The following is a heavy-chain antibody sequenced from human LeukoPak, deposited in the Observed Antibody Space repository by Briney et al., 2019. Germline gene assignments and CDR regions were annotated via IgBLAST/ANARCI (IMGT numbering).Heavy chain of an antibody. CDR1: GGSFSGYY. CDR2: IKESGSK. D-gene: IGHD6-19*01. Sequence: SETLSLTCAVSGGSFSGYYWSWIRQPPGKGLEWIGEIKESGSKNYHLSLQSRGTISLHTSKKQLFLMLTSGTPADPAVDYCGGARCAGWYGSYFDYWGQGTLVTVSS. J-gene: IGHJ4*02. CDR3: GGARCAGWYGSYFDY. V-gene: IGHV4-34*01.